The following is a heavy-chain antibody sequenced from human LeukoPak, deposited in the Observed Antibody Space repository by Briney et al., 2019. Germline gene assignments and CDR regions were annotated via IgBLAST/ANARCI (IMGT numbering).Heavy chain of an antibody. D-gene: IGHD3-3*01. J-gene: IGHJ4*02. CDR1: GFTFSSYS. CDR3: ARDQGRRDFWSGYSELDY. CDR2: ISSSSSYI. Sequence: PGGSLRLSCAASGFTFSSYSMNWVRQAPGKGLEWVSSISSSSSYIYYADSVNGRFTISRDNAKNSLYLQMNSLRAEDTAVYYCARDQGRRDFWSGYSELDYWGQGTLVTVSS. V-gene: IGHV3-21*01.